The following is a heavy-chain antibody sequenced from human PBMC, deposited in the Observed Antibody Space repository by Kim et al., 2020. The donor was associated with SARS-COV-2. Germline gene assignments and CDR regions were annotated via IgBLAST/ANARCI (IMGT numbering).Heavy chain of an antibody. J-gene: IGHJ4*02. Sequence: SETLSLTCTVSGGSISSSSYYWGWIRQPPGKGLEWIGSIYYSGSTYYNPSLKSRVTISVDMSKNQFSLKLSSVTAADTAVYYCARQDYYGSGSYYYDYWGQGTLVTVSS. V-gene: IGHV4-39*01. CDR3: ARQDYYGSGSYYYDY. CDR2: IYYSGST. D-gene: IGHD3-10*01. CDR1: GGSISSSSYY.